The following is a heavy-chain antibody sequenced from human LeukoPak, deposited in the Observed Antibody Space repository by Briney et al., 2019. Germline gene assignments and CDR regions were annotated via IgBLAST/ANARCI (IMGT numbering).Heavy chain of an antibody. D-gene: IGHD3-9*01. CDR2: IYYSGST. CDR3: ASTNYDILTGLDY. Sequence: PSETLSLTCTVPGGSISSSSYYWGWIRQPPGKGLEWIGSIYYSGSTYYNPSLKSRVTISVDTSKNQFSLKLSSVTAADTAVYYCASTNYDILTGLDYWGQGTLVTVSS. CDR1: GGSISSSSYY. J-gene: IGHJ4*02. V-gene: IGHV4-39*01.